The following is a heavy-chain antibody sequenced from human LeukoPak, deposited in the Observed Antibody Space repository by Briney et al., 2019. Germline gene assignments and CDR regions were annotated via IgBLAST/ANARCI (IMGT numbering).Heavy chain of an antibody. CDR3: AKGRCSGVGCDSFHS. CDR1: GLRFRSRA. J-gene: IGHJ4*02. CDR2: ISDDSSFT. Sequence: GGSLRLSCVASGLRFRSRAMNWVRQAPGKGLECISTISDDSSFTYYADSVKGRSAISRDDSKNTLYLQMNNLKVEDTAVYYCAKGRCSGVGCDSFHSWGQGALVTVSS. D-gene: IGHD2-15*01. V-gene: IGHV3-23*01.